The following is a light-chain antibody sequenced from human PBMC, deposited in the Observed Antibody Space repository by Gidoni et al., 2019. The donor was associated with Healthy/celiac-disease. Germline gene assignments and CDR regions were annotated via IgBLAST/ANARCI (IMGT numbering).Light chain of an antibody. CDR1: QSVLYSSNNKNY. V-gene: IGKV4-1*01. CDR2: WAS. CDR3: QQYYSTPFA. J-gene: IGKJ4*01. Sequence: DIVMTQSPASRAVSLGERATINCKSSQSVLYSSNNKNYLAWYQQKPGQPPQLLIYWASTRESGVPDRFSGRGSGTDFTLTISILQAEYVAVYYCQQYYSTPFAFGGGTKVEIK.